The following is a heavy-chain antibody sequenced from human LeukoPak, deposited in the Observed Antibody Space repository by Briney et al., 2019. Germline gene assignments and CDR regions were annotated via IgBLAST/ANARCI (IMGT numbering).Heavy chain of an antibody. J-gene: IGHJ2*01. CDR2: MNPNSGNT. D-gene: IGHD3-3*01. CDR1: GYTFTSYD. CDR3: ARYDFILISYFDL. V-gene: IGHV1-8*01. Sequence: ASVKVSRKASGYTFTSYDINWVRQATGQGLEWMGWMNPNSGNTGYAQKFQGRVTMTRNTSISTAYMELSSLRAEDTAVYHCARYDFILISYFDLWGRGTLVTVSS.